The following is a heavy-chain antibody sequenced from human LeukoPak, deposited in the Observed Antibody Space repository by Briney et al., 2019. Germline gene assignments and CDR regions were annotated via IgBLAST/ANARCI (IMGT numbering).Heavy chain of an antibody. CDR1: GGSISSYC. J-gene: IGHJ4*02. CDR3: ARDRSGYSEYYFDY. V-gene: IGHV4-4*07. D-gene: IGHD5-12*01. CDR2: IYPSGST. Sequence: SETLSPTCTVSGGSISSYCWSWIRQPAEKGLEWIGRIYPSGSTNYNPSLKSRVTISIDKSKNQFSLKLTSVTAADTAVYYCARDRSGYSEYYFDYWGQGTLVTVSS.